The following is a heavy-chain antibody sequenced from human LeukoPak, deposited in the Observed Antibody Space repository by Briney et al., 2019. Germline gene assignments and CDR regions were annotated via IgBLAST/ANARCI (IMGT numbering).Heavy chain of an antibody. Sequence: PSETLSLTCAVSGGSISSSNWWSWVRQPPGKGLEWIWEIYHSGSTNYNPSLKSRVTISVDTSKNQFSLRLSSVTAADTALYYCAYSGSYGHLGYWGQGIPVTVSS. J-gene: IGHJ4*02. D-gene: IGHD1-26*01. CDR1: GGSISSSNW. CDR2: IYHSGST. CDR3: AYSGSYGHLGY. V-gene: IGHV4-4*02.